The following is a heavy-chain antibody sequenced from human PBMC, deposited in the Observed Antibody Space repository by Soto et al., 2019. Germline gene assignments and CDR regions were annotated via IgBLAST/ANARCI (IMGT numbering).Heavy chain of an antibody. V-gene: IGHV4-59*01. Sequence: QVQLQESGPGLVKPSETLSLTCTVSGGSISSYYWSWIRQPPGKGLEWIGYIYYTGSTNYNPSLKTRVTISVDTSKNQFSLQPSSVTAEDTAVYYCAGFKRYFDLWGRGTLVTLSS. J-gene: IGHJ2*01. CDR3: AGFKRYFDL. CDR1: GGSISSYY. CDR2: IYYTGST.